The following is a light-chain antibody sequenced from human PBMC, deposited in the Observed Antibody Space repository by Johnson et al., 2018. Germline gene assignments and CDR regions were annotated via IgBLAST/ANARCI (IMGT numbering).Light chain of an antibody. V-gene: IGLV1-51*02. J-gene: IGLJ1*01. CDR2: ENN. Sequence: QSVLTQPPSVSAAPGQKVTISCSGSSSNIGNNYVSWYQQLPGTAPILLIYENNKRPSGIPDRFSGSKSGTSATLCITGLQNGDEVDYYCGTWDSSLSAGNVFGTGTKVTVL. CDR1: SSNIGNNY. CDR3: GTWDSSLSAGNV.